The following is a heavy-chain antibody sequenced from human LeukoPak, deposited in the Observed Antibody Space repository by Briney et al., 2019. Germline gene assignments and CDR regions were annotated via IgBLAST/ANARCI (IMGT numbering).Heavy chain of an antibody. CDR2: ITSGSSYR. V-gene: IGHV3-21*01. CDR1: GFTFSSYN. Sequence: GGSLRLSCAASGFTFSSYNMNWVRQAPGKGLEWVSSITSGSSYRFYADSVKGRFTISRDNAKNSLYLQMNSLRAEDTAVYYCARDPYSGSYGNYYYYFMDVWGKGTTVTVSS. CDR3: ARDPYSGSYGNYYYYFMDV. D-gene: IGHD1-26*01. J-gene: IGHJ6*03.